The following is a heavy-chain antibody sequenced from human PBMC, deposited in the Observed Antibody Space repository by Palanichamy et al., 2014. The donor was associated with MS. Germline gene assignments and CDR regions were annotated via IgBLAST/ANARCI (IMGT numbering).Heavy chain of an antibody. CDR2: INWNGGRM. D-gene: IGHD6-19*01. Sequence: EVQLVESGGGLVQPGRSLRLSCAASGFTFDDYAMHWVRQAPGKGLEWVSTINWNGGRMYYADSVKGRFTISRDNAKNSLYLQMHSLRAEDMAFYYCAKDMGPVPVAGRGFDYWGQGTLVTVSS. V-gene: IGHV3-9*03. CDR1: GFTFDDYA. CDR3: AKDMGPVPVAGRGFDY. J-gene: IGHJ4*02.